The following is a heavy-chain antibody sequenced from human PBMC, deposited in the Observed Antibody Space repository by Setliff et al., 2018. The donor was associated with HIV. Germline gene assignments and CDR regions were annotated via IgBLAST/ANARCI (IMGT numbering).Heavy chain of an antibody. J-gene: IGHJ5*02. V-gene: IGHV4-38-2*01. CDR2: FHPSGRV. CDR1: GYSISTAYY. Sequence: SETLSLTCAVSGYSISTAYYWGCIRQSPEKGLEWIGGFHPSGRVHYNPSLKSRVTLSLDTSKNQFSLELTSVTAADTAVYYCARHDCGGDCSINWFDPWGQGTLVTVSS. D-gene: IGHD2-21*02. CDR3: ARHDCGGDCSINWFDP.